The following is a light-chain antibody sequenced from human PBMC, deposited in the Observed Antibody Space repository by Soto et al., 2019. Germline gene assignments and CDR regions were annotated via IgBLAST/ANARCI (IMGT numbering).Light chain of an antibody. CDR2: EAS. J-gene: IGKJ1*01. Sequence: DIQMTQSPSTLSASIGDRVTITCRASQTISIYLAWCQQRPGEAPKLLIYEASTLESGVPARFSGSGSGTEFTLTISSLQPDDFATYYCQQYSSSSPTFGQGTKVEIQ. CDR3: QQYSSSSPT. V-gene: IGKV1-5*01. CDR1: QTISIY.